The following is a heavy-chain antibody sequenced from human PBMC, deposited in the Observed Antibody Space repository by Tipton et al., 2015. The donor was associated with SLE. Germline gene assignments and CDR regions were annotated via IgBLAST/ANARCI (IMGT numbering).Heavy chain of an antibody. CDR3: AKGSGLGIREAFDM. D-gene: IGHD3-16*01. J-gene: IGHJ3*02. V-gene: IGHV3-23*03. Sequence: SLRLSCAASGFTFSSYAMSWVRQAPGKGLEWVSVIYSGGSTYYADSVKGRFTTSRDNSKSTLYLQMNSLRVEDTAVYYCAKGSGLGIREAFDMWGQGTLVTVSA. CDR2: IYSGGST. CDR1: GFTFSSYA.